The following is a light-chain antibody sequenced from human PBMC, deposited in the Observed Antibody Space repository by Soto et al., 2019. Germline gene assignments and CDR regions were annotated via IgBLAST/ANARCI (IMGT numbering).Light chain of an antibody. V-gene: IGKV3-20*01. CDR1: QVTSRY. Sequence: VLTQSPGILSLSPGERATLCCRASQVTSRYLSWYQQRPGQAPRLLIYGASSRATGIPDRFSGSGSGTDFTLTISRLEPEDFAVYYCQQYSTSPISFGQGTRLEIK. CDR2: GAS. J-gene: IGKJ5*01. CDR3: QQYSTSPIS.